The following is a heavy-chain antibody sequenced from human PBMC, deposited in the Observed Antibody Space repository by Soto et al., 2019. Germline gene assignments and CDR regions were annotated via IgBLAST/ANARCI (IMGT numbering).Heavy chain of an antibody. J-gene: IGHJ5*02. Sequence: QLQLQESGPGLVKPAETLSLTCTVSGGSIRSTSYYWGWIRQPPGKGLEWVGSIFYSSSPYYNPSLESRVTISADTSKNQIALKLKSVTAADMAVYYCARLYGDYDHWGQGTLVTVSS. V-gene: IGHV4-39*01. CDR2: IFYSSSP. CDR1: GGSIRSTSYY. D-gene: IGHD4-17*01. CDR3: ARLYGDYDH.